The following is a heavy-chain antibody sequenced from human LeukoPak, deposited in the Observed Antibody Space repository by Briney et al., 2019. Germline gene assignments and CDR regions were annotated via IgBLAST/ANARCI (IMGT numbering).Heavy chain of an antibody. CDR3: ARDHVYYPSGCPWGA. V-gene: IGHV3-11*01. Sequence: PGGSLRLSCAASGFTFSDSYMSWIRQAPGKGLEWVSYISPGGGTIYYADSVKGRFTISRDNTKNPLYLQMNSLRVEDTAVYYCARDHVYYPSGCPWGAWGKGTLVTVSS. D-gene: IGHD3-10*01. CDR2: ISPGGGTI. J-gene: IGHJ5*02. CDR1: GFTFSDSY.